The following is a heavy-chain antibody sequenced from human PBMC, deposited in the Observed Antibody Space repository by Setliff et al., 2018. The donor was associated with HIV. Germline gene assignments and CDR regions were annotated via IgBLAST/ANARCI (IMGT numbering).Heavy chain of an antibody. CDR1: GGTFSSYG. Sequence: SVKVSCKASGGTFSSYGITWMRQAPGQGLEWMGGITPLLGTTNYAQRFQSRVTLTTDESTNTVFMDLSSLRSEDTAVYYCARPQWELGVDYYGMDVWGQGTTVTVSS. V-gene: IGHV1-69*05. D-gene: IGHD1-26*01. J-gene: IGHJ6*02. CDR3: ARPQWELGVDYYGMDV. CDR2: ITPLLGTT.